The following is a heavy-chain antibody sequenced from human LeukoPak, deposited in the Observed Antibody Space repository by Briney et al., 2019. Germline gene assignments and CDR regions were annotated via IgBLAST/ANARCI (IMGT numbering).Heavy chain of an antibody. CDR3: ARGRSVVVPAAMVAFDI. J-gene: IGHJ3*02. D-gene: IGHD2-2*01. V-gene: IGHV4-59*01. CDR1: GGSISSYY. Sequence: SETLSLTCTVSGGSISSYYWSWIRQPPGKGLEWIGYIYYSGSTNYNPSLKSRVTISVDTSKNQFSLKLSSVTAADTAVYYCARGRSVVVPAAMVAFDIWGQGTMVTVSS. CDR2: IYYSGST.